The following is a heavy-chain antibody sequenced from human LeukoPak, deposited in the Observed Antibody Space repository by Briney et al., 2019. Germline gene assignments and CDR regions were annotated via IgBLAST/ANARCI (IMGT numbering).Heavy chain of an antibody. CDR3: ASTEVAAAGIWFDP. CDR2: IIPIFGTA. J-gene: IGHJ5*02. D-gene: IGHD6-13*01. CDR1: GYSFTSHY. V-gene: IGHV1-69*13. Sequence: SVKVSCKASGYSFTSHYMHWVRQAPGQGLEWMGGIIPIFGTANYAQRFQGRVTITADESTSTAYMELSSLRSEDTAVYYCASTEVAAAGIWFDPWGQGTLVTVSS.